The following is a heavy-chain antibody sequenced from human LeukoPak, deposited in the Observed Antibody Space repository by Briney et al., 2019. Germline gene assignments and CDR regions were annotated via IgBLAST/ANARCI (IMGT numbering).Heavy chain of an antibody. CDR3: ARGTGYSSGWYAY. D-gene: IGHD6-19*01. CDR2: IYYSGST. Sequence: PSETLSLTCTVSGGSISSYYWSWIRQPPGKGLEWIGYIYYSGSTNYNPSLKSRVTISVDTSKNQFSLKLGSVTAADTAVYYCARGTGYSSGWYAYWGQGTLVTVSS. J-gene: IGHJ4*02. V-gene: IGHV4-59*01. CDR1: GGSISSYY.